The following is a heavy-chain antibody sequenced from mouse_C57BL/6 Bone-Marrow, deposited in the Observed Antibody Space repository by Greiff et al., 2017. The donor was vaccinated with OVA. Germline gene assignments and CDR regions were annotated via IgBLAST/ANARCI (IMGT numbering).Heavy chain of an antibody. J-gene: IGHJ4*01. CDR1: GFSLTSYG. CDR2: IWGGGST. Sequence: VQLVESGPGLVAPSQSLSITCTVSGFSLTSYGVDWVRQPPGKGLEWLGVIWGGGSTNYNSALMSSLSISQDNSKSHVFLTMNSLQTDDTAMYYWAKRGEYDGYYYAMDYWGQGTSVTVSS. D-gene: IGHD2-14*01. CDR3: AKRGEYDGYYYAMDY. V-gene: IGHV2-9*01.